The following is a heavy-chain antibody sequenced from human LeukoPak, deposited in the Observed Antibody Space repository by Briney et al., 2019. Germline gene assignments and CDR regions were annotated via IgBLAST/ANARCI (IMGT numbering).Heavy chain of an antibody. CDR3: ARHSGSGWLPSPLYYFDY. CDR2: IYYSGST. V-gene: IGHV4-59*08. CDR1: GGSISRDY. Sequence: ETLSLTCTVSGGSISRDYWSCIRQPPGQGLEGIGDIYYSGSTNYNPPRKSRVTISVDTSKNQFSLKLSSVPAADTAVYYCARHSGSGWLPSPLYYFDYWGQGTLVTVSS. J-gene: IGHJ4*02. D-gene: IGHD6-19*01.